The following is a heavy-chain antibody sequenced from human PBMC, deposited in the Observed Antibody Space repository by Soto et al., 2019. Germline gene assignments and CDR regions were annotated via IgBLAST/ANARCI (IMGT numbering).Heavy chain of an antibody. J-gene: IGHJ4*02. D-gene: IGHD3-22*01. V-gene: IGHV3-9*01. Sequence: GGSLRLSCAASGFTFGDYAMHWVRQAPGKGLEWVSGISWNGGSLGYADSVKARFTISRDNAKNSLYLQMNSLSAEDTALYYCAKDKYSDSSGYPEYWGPGTLVTVSS. CDR2: ISWNGGSL. CDR3: AKDKYSDSSGYPEY. CDR1: GFTFGDYA.